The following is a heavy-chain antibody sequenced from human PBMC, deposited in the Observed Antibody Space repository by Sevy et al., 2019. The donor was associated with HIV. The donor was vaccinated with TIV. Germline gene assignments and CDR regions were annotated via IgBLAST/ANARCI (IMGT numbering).Heavy chain of an antibody. CDR3: AKKMGGGSGMAFLIDY. Sequence: GGSLRLSCAAPGFIFSSFAMGWVRQGPRKGLEWISVISASGDYTYYADSVKGRFTISRDNSKNTLFLQMNSLRAEDTAIFYCAKKMGGGSGMAFLIDYWGQGTLVTVSS. D-gene: IGHD1-20*01. J-gene: IGHJ4*02. V-gene: IGHV3-23*01. CDR1: GFIFSSFA. CDR2: ISASGDYT.